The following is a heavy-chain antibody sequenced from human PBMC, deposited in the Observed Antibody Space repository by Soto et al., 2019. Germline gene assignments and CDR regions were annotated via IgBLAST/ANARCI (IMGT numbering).Heavy chain of an antibody. CDR3: ASEVVVAATGGMDV. J-gene: IGHJ6*02. Sequence: SETLSLTCTVPGGSIISGDYYWSWIRQPPGKGLEWIGYIYYSGSTYYNPSLKSRVTISVDTSKNQFSLKLSSVTAADTAVYYCASEVVVAATGGMDVWGQGTTVTVSS. CDR1: GGSIISGDYY. V-gene: IGHV4-30-4*01. D-gene: IGHD2-15*01. CDR2: IYYSGST.